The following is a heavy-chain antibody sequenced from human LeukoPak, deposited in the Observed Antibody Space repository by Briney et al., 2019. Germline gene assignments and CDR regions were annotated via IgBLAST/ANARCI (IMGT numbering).Heavy chain of an antibody. Sequence: ASVKVSCKASGYTFTSYDINWVRQAKGQGHELMGWMIPDSGNTGYATKFQGRVTMTRNTSISTAYMELSSLRSEDTAVYYCARGLVLWFRKPPDYWGQGTLVTVSS. J-gene: IGHJ4*02. CDR2: MIPDSGNT. V-gene: IGHV1-8*01. CDR3: ARGLVLWFRKPPDY. D-gene: IGHD3-10*01. CDR1: GYTFTSYD.